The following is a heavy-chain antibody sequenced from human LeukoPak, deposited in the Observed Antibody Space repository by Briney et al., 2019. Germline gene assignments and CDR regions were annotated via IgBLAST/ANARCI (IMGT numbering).Heavy chain of an antibody. V-gene: IGHV4-39*07. D-gene: IGHD6-25*01. CDR3: ASAVRYSSVQTGANFDH. J-gene: IGHJ4*02. CDR2: IYYIGTT. CDR1: GGSISTSSYY. Sequence: SETLSLTCTVSGGSISTSSYYWAWIRQPPGKGLECIGTIYYIGTTYYNASLKSRVSMSVDTSKNQFSLKLTSLTAADTAVYFCASAVRYSSVQTGANFDHWGQGTLVTVSS.